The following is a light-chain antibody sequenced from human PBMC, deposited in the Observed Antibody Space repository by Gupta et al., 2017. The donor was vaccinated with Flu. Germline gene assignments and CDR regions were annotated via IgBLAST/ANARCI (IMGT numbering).Light chain of an antibody. J-gene: IGLJ1*01. CDR2: GKN. Sequence: SSELTQDPAVSVALGQTVRITCQGDSLRSYYASWYQQKPGQAPVLVIYGKNNRPSGIPDRFYGSSSGNTASLTITGAQAEDEADYYCNSRDSSGNHHVFGTGTKVTVL. V-gene: IGLV3-19*01. CDR1: SLRSYY. CDR3: NSRDSSGNHHV.